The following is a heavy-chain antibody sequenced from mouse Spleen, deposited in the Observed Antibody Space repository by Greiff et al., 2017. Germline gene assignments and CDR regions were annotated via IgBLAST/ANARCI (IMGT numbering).Heavy chain of an antibody. V-gene: IGHV3-2*02. CDR1: GYSITSDYA. D-gene: IGHD2-2*01. CDR3: ARGWLHY. CDR2: ISYSGST. J-gene: IGHJ2*01. Sequence: EVQLQESGPGLVKPSQSLSLTCTVTGYSITSDYAWNWIRQFPGNKLEWMGYISYSGSTSYNPSLKSRISITRDTSKNQFFLQLNSVTTEDTATYYCARGWLHYWGQGTTLTVSS.